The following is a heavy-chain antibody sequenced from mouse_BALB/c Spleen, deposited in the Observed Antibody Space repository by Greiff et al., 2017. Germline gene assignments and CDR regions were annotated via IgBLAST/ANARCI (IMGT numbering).Heavy chain of an antibody. V-gene: IGHV1S41*01. J-gene: IGHJ4*01. CDR3: ARSLYDGYYPLSLYAMDY. D-gene: IGHD2-3*01. CDR2: IAPGNGST. CDR1: GYTFTSYW. Sequence: ELVKPGASVKLSCKASGYTFTSYWINWIKQRPGQGLEWIGRIAPGNGSTYYNEMFKGKATLTVDTSSSTAYIQLSSLSSEDSAVYFCARSLYDGYYPLSLYAMDYWGQGTSVTVSA.